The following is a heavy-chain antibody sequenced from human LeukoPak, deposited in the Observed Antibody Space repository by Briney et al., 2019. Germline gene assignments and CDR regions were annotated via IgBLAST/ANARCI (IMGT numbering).Heavy chain of an antibody. CDR2: MNPNSGNT. CDR1: GYTFSSYD. D-gene: IGHD2-15*01. CDR3: ARAQELYCSGGSCRFDP. J-gene: IGHJ5*02. Sequence: ASVKVSCKASGYTFSSYDINWVRQATGQGLEWMGWMNPNSGNTGYAQKFQGRVTITRNTSISTAYMELSSLRSEDTAVYYCARAQELYCSGGSCRFDPWGQGTLVTVSS. V-gene: IGHV1-8*03.